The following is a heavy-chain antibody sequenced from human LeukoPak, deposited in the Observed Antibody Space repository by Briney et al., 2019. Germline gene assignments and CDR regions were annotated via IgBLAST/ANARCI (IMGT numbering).Heavy chain of an antibody. J-gene: IGHJ4*02. CDR1: GFTFSSYE. D-gene: IGHD2-2*01. CDR3: AKDAWVIVVVPDAKFGY. CDR2: ISSSGSTI. Sequence: GGSLRLSCAASGFTFSSYEMNWVRQAPGKGLEWVSYISSSGSTIYYADSVKGRFTISRDNAKNSLYLQMNSLRAEDTAVYYCAKDAWVIVVVPDAKFGYWGQGTLVTVSS. V-gene: IGHV3-48*03.